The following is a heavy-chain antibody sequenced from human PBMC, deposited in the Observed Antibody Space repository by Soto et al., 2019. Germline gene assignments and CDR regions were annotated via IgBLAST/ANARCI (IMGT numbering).Heavy chain of an antibody. CDR2: ISSNGGST. CDR1: GFTFSSYS. CDR3: VKFAPDPDAFDI. J-gene: IGHJ3*02. V-gene: IGHV3-64D*06. Sequence: GSLRLSCAASGFTFSSYSMNWVRQAPGKGLEWVSAISSNGGSTYYADSVKGRFTISRDNSKNTLYLQMSSLRAEDTAVYYCVKFAPDPDAFDIWGQGTMVTVSS.